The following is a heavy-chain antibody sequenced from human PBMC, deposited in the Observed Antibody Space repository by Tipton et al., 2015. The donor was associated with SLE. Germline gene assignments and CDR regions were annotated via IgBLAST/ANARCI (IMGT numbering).Heavy chain of an antibody. Sequence: TLSLTCAVSGGSISSGSFSWSWIRQPPGKGLEWIGYIHHNGFTYNTPSLKSRVSISVDTSKNQFSLKLKSVTAADSAVYYCARERYCSGASCYAPDYWGQGTLVTVSS. J-gene: IGHJ4*02. CDR1: GGSISSGSFS. CDR3: ARERYCSGASCYAPDY. V-gene: IGHV4-30-2*02. CDR2: IHHNGFT. D-gene: IGHD2-2*01.